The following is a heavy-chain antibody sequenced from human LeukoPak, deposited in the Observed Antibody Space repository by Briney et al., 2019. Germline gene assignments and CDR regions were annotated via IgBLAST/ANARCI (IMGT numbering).Heavy chain of an antibody. CDR2: IKEDGSEK. D-gene: IGHD3-22*01. CDR1: AFTFSDYW. Sequence: GGSLRLSCAASAFTFSDYWMTWVRQAPGKGLERVANIKEDGSEKYYVDSVKGRFTISRDNAKNSLYLQMSSLRVEDTAVYYCAKYAPVTMIVSFGWGQGTLVTVSS. V-gene: IGHV3-7*01. J-gene: IGHJ4*02. CDR3: AKYAPVTMIVSFG.